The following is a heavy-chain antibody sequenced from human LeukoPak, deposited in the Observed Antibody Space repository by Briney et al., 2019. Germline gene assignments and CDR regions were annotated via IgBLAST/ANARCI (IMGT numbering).Heavy chain of an antibody. J-gene: IGHJ4*02. CDR2: ISVSGGST. Sequence: GGSLRLSCAASGFTFSSYAMSWVRQAPGKGLEWVSAISVSGGSTYYADSVKGRFTISRDNSKNTLYLQMNSLRTEDTAVYYCAKRSGRTTGRYDYWGQGTLDTVSS. CDR1: GFTFSSYA. CDR3: AKRSGRTTGRYDY. D-gene: IGHD4-17*01. V-gene: IGHV3-23*01.